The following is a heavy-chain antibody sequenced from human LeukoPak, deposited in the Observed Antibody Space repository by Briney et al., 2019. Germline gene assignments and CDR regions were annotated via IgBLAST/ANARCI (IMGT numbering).Heavy chain of an antibody. CDR3: ARAGRDGYNYGDY. Sequence: SETLSLTCTVSSGSISTYYWSWIRQPPGKGLEWIGYIYYSGSTNYNPSLKSRVTMSVDTSKNQFSLKLSSVTAADTAVYYCARAGRDGYNYGDYWGQGTLVTVSS. J-gene: IGHJ4*02. D-gene: IGHD5-24*01. CDR1: SGSISTYY. CDR2: IYYSGST. V-gene: IGHV4-59*01.